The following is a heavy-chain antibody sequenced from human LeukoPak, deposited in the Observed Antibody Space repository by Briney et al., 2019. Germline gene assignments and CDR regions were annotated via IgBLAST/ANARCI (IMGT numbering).Heavy chain of an antibody. D-gene: IGHD3-22*01. CDR3: ARGVGYDDTLGSYFGFFDN. CDR2: INHSGST. V-gene: IGHV4-34*01. Sequence: SETLSLTCAVYGGSFSGYYWSWIRQPPGKGLEWIGEINHSGSTNYNPSLKSRVTISVDTSKNHFSLTLSTVTAADTAAYYCARGVGYDDTLGSYFGFFDNWSQGTLVTVSS. CDR1: GGSFSGYY. J-gene: IGHJ4*02.